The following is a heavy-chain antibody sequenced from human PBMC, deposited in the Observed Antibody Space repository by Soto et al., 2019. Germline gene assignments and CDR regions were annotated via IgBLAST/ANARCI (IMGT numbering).Heavy chain of an antibody. CDR2: INAGNGNT. J-gene: IGHJ3*01. CDR1: GYTFTSYG. D-gene: IGHD1-26*01. CDR3: ANRLGNYYFSGLPFDL. V-gene: IGHV1-3*01. Sequence: QIQLMQSGAEVKKPGASVKVSCKASGYTFTSYGIHWVRQAPGQRLEWTGWINAGNGNTKYSEKFQGRVTITRDTSASTAYLELSSLRSEDTAVYYCANRLGNYYFSGLPFDLWGQGTMVTVSS.